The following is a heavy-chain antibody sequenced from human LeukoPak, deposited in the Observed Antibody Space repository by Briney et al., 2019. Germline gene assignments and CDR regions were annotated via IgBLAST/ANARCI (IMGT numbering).Heavy chain of an antibody. D-gene: IGHD1-1*01. CDR2: IYYSGST. V-gene: IGHV4-61*01. CDR3: ARVQRPLDGADY. Sequence: SETLSLTCTVSGDXVSGGSYYWAWIRQPPGKGLEWIGYIYYSGSTYYNPSLKSRVTISVDTSKNLFSLKLSSVTGADTAVYYCARVQRPLDGADYWGQGTLVTVSS. CDR1: GDXVSGGSYY. J-gene: IGHJ4*02.